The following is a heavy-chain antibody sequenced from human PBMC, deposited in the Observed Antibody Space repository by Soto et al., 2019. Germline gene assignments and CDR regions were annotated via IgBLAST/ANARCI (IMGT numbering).Heavy chain of an antibody. V-gene: IGHV3-23*01. CDR2: ISGSGGST. Sequence: GGSLRLSCAASGFTFSSYAMSWVRQAPGKGLEWVSAISGSGGSTYYADSVKGRFTISRDNSKNTLYLQMNSLRAEDTAVYYCSKDIELVGAAHDAFDSWGQGTMGTVS. D-gene: IGHD2-15*01. J-gene: IGHJ3*02. CDR1: GFTFSSYA. CDR3: SKDIELVGAAHDAFDS.